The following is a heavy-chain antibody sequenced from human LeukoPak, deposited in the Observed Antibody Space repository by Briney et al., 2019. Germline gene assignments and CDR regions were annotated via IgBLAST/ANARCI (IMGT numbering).Heavy chain of an antibody. V-gene: IGHV1-2*02. CDR1: GYIFTDYH. CDR2: VDPNSGDS. D-gene: IGHD2-2*01. CDR3: ARLRLGVGNDY. Sequence: ASVKVSCKASGYIFTDYHIHWMRQAPGQGLEWMGWVDPNSGDSDSAQKFKGRVTMTRDTSISPIYMELRGLRSDDTAMYFCARLRLGVGNDYWGQGTLVIVSS. J-gene: IGHJ4*02.